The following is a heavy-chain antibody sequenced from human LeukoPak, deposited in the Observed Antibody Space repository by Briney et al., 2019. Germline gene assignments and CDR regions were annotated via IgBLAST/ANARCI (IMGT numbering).Heavy chain of an antibody. J-gene: IGHJ4*02. CDR2: IRYDGSNK. V-gene: IGHV3-30*02. D-gene: IGHD4-17*01. CDR1: GFTFSSYG. Sequence: GGSLRLSCAASGFTFSSYGMHWVRQAPGKGLEWVAFIRYDGSNKYYADSVKGRFTISRDNSKNTLYLQMNSLRAEDTAVYYCAKDTDVHEAGLNYWGQGTLVTVSS. CDR3: AKDTDVHEAGLNY.